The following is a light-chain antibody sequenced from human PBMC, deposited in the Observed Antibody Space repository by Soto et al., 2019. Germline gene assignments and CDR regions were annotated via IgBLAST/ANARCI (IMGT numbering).Light chain of an antibody. CDR2: DAS. V-gene: IGKV1-5*01. CDR3: QHCDTGWP. Sequence: GDRVTITCRASQSIXSWXAWXXQXPXXXPXXLIYDASSLESGVPSRFSGSGSGTEFTLTISSLQPDDFATYYCQHCDTGWPFGQGTKVDIK. J-gene: IGKJ1*01. CDR1: QSIXSW.